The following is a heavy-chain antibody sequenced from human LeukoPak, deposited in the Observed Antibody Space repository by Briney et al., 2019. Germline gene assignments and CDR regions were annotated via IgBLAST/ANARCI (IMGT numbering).Heavy chain of an antibody. D-gene: IGHD3-16*01. CDR3: ASRGFDY. CDR2: INHSGST. Sequence: SETLSLTCAVYGGSFSGYYWSWIRQPPGKGLEWIGEINHSGSTNYNPSLKSRVTISVDTSKNQFSLKLSSVTAADTAVYYCASRGFDYWGQGTLVTASS. V-gene: IGHV4-34*01. J-gene: IGHJ4*02. CDR1: GGSFSGYY.